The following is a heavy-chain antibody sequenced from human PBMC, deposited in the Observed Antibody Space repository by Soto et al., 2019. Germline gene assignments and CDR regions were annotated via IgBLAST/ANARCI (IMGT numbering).Heavy chain of an antibody. V-gene: IGHV3-30*18. J-gene: IGHJ4*02. D-gene: IGHD3-10*01. CDR1: GFTFSSYG. CDR3: AKDQGDYYGSGSSRYFDY. CDR2: ISYDGSNK. Sequence: PGGSLRLSCAASGFTFSSYGMHWVRQAPGKGLEWVAVISYDGSNKYYADSVKGRFTISRDNSKNTLYLQMNSLRAEDTAVYYCAKDQGDYYGSGSSRYFDYWGQGTLVTVSS.